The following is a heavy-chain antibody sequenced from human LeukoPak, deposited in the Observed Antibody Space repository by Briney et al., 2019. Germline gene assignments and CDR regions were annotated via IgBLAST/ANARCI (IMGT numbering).Heavy chain of an antibody. CDR3: ARARGYNYGRLDY. J-gene: IGHJ4*02. CDR1: GGSISSYY. CDR2: IYYSVNT. D-gene: IGHD5-18*01. Sequence: SETLSLTCTVSGGSISSYYWNWIRQPPGKGLEWIGYIYYSVNTNYNPSLKSRVTISVDTSKNQLSLKLRSVTAADTAVYYCARARGYNYGRLDYWGQGTLVTVSS. V-gene: IGHV4-59*01.